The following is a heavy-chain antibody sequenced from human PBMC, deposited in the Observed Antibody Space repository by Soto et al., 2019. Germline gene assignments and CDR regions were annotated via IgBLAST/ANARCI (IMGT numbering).Heavy chain of an antibody. D-gene: IGHD2-2*02. CDR1: GYTFTSYG. Sequence: ASVKVCCKASGYTFTSYGISWVRQAPGQGLEWMGWISAYNGNTNYAQKLQGRVTMTTDTSTSTAYMELRSLRSDDTAVYYCARDRDIVVVPADIPNYYYGMDVWGQGTTVTVSS. CDR2: ISAYNGNT. V-gene: IGHV1-18*04. CDR3: ARDRDIVVVPADIPNYYYGMDV. J-gene: IGHJ6*02.